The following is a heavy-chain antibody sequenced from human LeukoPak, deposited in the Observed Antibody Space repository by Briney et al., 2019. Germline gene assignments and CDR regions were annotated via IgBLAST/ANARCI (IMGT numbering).Heavy chain of an antibody. CDR1: GYTFTGYY. V-gene: IGHV1-2*02. D-gene: IGHD2-2*01. J-gene: IGHJ5*02. CDR3: GTSQYCSSTSCGNT. Sequence: GASVKVSCKASGYTFTGYYMHWVRQAPGQGLEWMGWINPNSGGTNYAQKFQGRVTMTRDTSISTAYMELSRLRSDDTAVYYCGTSQYCSSTSCGNTWGQGTLVTVSS. CDR2: INPNSGGT.